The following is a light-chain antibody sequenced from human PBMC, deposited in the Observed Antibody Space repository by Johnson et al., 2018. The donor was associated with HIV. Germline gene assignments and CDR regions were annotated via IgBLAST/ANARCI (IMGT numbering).Light chain of an antibody. Sequence: QPVLTQPPSVSAAPGQRVTISCSGRGSNIGSHYVSWYQQLPGTAPKLLIFENDKRPSGIPDRFSGSKSGTSATLGITGLQTGDEADYYCGTWDSSLSAGRDVFGTGTKVTVL. CDR1: GSNIGSHY. CDR2: END. J-gene: IGLJ1*01. CDR3: GTWDSSLSAGRDV. V-gene: IGLV1-51*02.